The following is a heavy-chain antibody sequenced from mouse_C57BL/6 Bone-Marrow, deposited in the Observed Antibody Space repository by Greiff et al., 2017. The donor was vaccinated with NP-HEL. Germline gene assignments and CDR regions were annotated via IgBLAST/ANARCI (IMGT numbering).Heavy chain of an antibody. CDR2: ISSGSSTI. CDR1: GFTFSDYG. J-gene: IGHJ4*01. CDR3: ARPDDYYAMDY. V-gene: IGHV5-17*01. Sequence: EVKLVESGGGLVKPGGSLKLSCAASGFTFSDYGMHWVRQAPEKGLEWVAYISSGSSTIYYADTVKGRFTISRDNAKNTLFLQMTSLRSEDTAMYYCARPDDYYAMDYWGQGTSVTVSS.